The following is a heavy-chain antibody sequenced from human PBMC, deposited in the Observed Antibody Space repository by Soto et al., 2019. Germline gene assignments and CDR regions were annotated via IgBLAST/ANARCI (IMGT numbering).Heavy chain of an antibody. J-gene: IGHJ4*02. CDR1: GFTFSSSW. Sequence: VQLVESGGGLVQPGGSLGLSCAASGFTFSSSWVSWVRQAPGKGLEWVANIKEDGSEKDYVDSVKGRFTISRDNAKNSLYLQMNSLRVEDTAVYYCASAYYWGQGTLVTVSS. CDR3: ASAYY. CDR2: IKEDGSEK. V-gene: IGHV3-7*01.